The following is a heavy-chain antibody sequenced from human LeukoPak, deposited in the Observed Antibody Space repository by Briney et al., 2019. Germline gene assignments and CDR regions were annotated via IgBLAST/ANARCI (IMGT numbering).Heavy chain of an antibody. J-gene: IGHJ4*02. Sequence: SETLSLTCTVSGGSISSYYWSWIRQPPGKGLEWIGDIYYSGSTNYKPSLRSRVTISVDTSKNKVSLQLSSVTAADTAVYYCASGNYGDYVPGWDYWGQGSLVSVSS. CDR3: ASGNYGDYVPGWDY. CDR2: IYYSGST. D-gene: IGHD4-17*01. V-gene: IGHV4-59*08. CDR1: GGSISSYY.